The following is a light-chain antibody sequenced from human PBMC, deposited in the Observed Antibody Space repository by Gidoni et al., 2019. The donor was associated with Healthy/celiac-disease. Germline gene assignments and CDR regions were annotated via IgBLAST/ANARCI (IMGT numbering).Light chain of an antibody. J-gene: IGKJ4*01. CDR1: QGISSY. Sequence: IRMTESPSSFSASTGDRVTITCRASQGISSYLAWYQQKPGKAPKLLIYAASTLQSGVPSRFSGSGSGTDFTLTISCLQSEDFATYYCQQYYSYPLTFGGGTKVEIK. V-gene: IGKV1-8*01. CDR2: AAS. CDR3: QQYYSYPLT.